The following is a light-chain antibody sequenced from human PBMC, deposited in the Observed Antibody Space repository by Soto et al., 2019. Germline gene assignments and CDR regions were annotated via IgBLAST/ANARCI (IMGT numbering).Light chain of an antibody. J-gene: IGKJ2*01. CDR3: QQYSKEST. Sequence: SQSPAILSLSPGDRATLSCRASQTVSSFLAWYQQKPGKAPKLLIYKASRLESGVPSRFSASGSGTDFTLTINSLQSDDFATYFCQQYSKESTFGQGTKLEIK. CDR1: QTVSSF. CDR2: KAS. V-gene: IGKV1-5*03.